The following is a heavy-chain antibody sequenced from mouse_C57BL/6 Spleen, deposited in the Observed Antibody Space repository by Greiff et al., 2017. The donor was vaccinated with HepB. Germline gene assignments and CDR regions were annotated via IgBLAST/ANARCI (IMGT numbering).Heavy chain of an antibody. V-gene: IGHV1-52*01. D-gene: IGHD2-3*01. CDR2: IDPSDSDT. CDR1: GYTFTSYW. Sequence: VQLQQPGAELVRPGSSVKLSCKASGYTFTSYWMHWVKQRPIQGLEWIGNIDPSDSDTHYNQKFKDKATLTVDKSSSTAYMQLSSLTSEDSAVYYCARWNSDGYFDYWGQGTTLTVSS. CDR3: ARWNSDGYFDY. J-gene: IGHJ2*01.